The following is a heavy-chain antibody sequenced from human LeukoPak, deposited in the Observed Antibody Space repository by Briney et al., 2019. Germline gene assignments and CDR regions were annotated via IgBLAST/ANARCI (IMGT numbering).Heavy chain of an antibody. CDR2: IYPGDSDT. CDR1: GYSFTSYW. CDR3: ARHLPYCSGGSCYSGTMDY. Sequence: KPEESLKISCKGSGYSFTSYWIGWVRQMPGKGLEWMGIIYPGDSDTRYSPSFQGQVTISVDKSISAAYLQWSSLKASDKAMYYCARHLPYCSGGSCYSGTMDYWGQGTLVTVSS. J-gene: IGHJ4*02. D-gene: IGHD2-15*01. V-gene: IGHV5-51*01.